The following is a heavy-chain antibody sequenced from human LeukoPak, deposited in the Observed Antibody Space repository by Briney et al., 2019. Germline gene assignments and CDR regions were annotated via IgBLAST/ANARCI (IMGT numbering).Heavy chain of an antibody. CDR1: GFTFSRYD. J-gene: IGHJ4*02. Sequence: GGSLGLSCAASGFTFSRYDMSWVRQAPGRGLEWVSAITDSGGSTYYADSVRGRFTISRDDSKNTLYLLMNSLRAEDTAVYYCAKEDTLTTVYFDYWGQGTPVTVSS. V-gene: IGHV3-23*01. CDR3: AKEDTLTTVYFDY. D-gene: IGHD4-17*01. CDR2: ITDSGGST.